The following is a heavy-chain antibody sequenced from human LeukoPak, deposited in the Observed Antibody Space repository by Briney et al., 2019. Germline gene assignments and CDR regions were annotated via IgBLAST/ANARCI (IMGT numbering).Heavy chain of an antibody. V-gene: IGHV1-46*01. CDR3: ARSESLGNAFDL. CDR2: ISPSGGST. J-gene: IGHJ3*01. Sequence: GSVKVSCKASGYTFTSYYMHWVRQAPGQGLEWMGIISPSGGSTSYAQKFQGRVTMTRDTSTSTVYMELSSLRSEDTVAQCYARSESLGNAFDLWVQGTMVTVCS. CDR1: GYTFTSYY. D-gene: IGHD5-24*01.